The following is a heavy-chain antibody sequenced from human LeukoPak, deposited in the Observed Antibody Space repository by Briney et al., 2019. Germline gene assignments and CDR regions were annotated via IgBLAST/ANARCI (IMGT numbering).Heavy chain of an antibody. CDR1: GFTFSTYS. V-gene: IGHV3-48*01. CDR3: ARAGGSTVSHSDY. Sequence: GGSLRLSCAASGFTFSTYSMKWVRQAPGKGLEWVSYISDSSAMYYADSVRGRFTISRENGKNSLFLQMNSLRAEDTAVYYCARAGGSTVSHSDYWGQGTLVTVSS. CDR2: ISDSSAM. D-gene: IGHD4-17*01. J-gene: IGHJ4*02.